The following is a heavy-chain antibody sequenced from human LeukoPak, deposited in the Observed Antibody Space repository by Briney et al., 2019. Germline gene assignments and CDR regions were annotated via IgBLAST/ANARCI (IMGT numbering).Heavy chain of an antibody. Sequence: PGGSLRLSCAASGIIFSNYWMHWVRQAPGKGLVWVSRINRDGSSTSYADSVKGRFTISRDNSKNTLYLQMNSLRAEDTAVYYCARVDDSSGYYHGNYFDYWGQGTLVTVSS. CDR3: ARVDDSSGYYHGNYFDY. CDR2: INRDGSST. J-gene: IGHJ4*02. V-gene: IGHV3-74*01. CDR1: GIIFSNYW. D-gene: IGHD3-22*01.